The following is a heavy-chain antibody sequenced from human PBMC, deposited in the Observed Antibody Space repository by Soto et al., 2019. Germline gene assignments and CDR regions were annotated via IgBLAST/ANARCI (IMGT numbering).Heavy chain of an antibody. CDR3: AKDNGYFDY. J-gene: IGHJ4*02. CDR2: ISYDGSNK. CDR1: GFTFSSYG. Sequence: QVQLVESGGGVVQPGRSLRLSCAASGFTFSSYGMHWVRQAPGKGLEWVAVISYDGSNKYYADSVKGRFTISRDNSKNTLYLQMNSLRAEDTAVYYCAKDNGYFDYRGQGTLVTVSS. V-gene: IGHV3-30*18. D-gene: IGHD4-17*01.